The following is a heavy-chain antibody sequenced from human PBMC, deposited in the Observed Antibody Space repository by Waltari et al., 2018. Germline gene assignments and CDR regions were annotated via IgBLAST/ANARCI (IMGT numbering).Heavy chain of an antibody. D-gene: IGHD5-12*01. Sequence: VQLVESGGGLVQPGGSLRLSCAASGFTFRTSPLSWVRQAPGKGLEWVSAISGSGGSTYYADSVKGRFTSSRDNSKNTLYLQMNSLRAEDTAVYYCVGFYSGYDLYYFDYWGQGTLVTVSS. V-gene: IGHV3-23*04. CDR1: GFTFRTSP. J-gene: IGHJ4*02. CDR2: ISGSGGST. CDR3: VGFYSGYDLYYFDY.